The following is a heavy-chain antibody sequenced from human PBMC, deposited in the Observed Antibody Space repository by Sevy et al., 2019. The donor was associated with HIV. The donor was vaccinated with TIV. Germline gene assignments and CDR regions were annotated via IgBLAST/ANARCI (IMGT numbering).Heavy chain of an antibody. J-gene: IGHJ5*02. Sequence: SETLSLTCSVSGGSMRNFYWSWIRQPPGKGLEWIGNIYYSGSTNYNPSLKSRVTMSVDTSRNQFSLKVSSVTSADTAVYYCARSGFLEWAGSTRGPRNWFDPWGQGTLVTVSS. V-gene: IGHV4-59*13. CDR2: IYYSGST. D-gene: IGHD3-3*01. CDR3: ARSGFLEWAGSTRGPRNWFDP. CDR1: GGSMRNFY.